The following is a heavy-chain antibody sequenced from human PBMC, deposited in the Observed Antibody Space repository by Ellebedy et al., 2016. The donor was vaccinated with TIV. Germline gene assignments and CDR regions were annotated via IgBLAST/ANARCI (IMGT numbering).Heavy chain of an antibody. CDR3: ARGITDLDY. Sequence: SETLSLXXTVSGGSISSYYWSWIRQPPGKGLEWIGYIYYSGSTNYNPSLKSRVTISVDTSKNQFSLKLSSVTAADTAVYYCARGITDLDYWGQGTLVTVSS. CDR1: GGSISSYY. V-gene: IGHV4-59*01. D-gene: IGHD3-10*01. CDR2: IYYSGST. J-gene: IGHJ4*02.